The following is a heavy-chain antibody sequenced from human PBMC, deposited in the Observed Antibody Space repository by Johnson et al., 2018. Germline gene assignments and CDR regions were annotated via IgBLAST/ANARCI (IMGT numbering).Heavy chain of an antibody. V-gene: IGHV3-23*04. J-gene: IGHJ6*02. Sequence: VQLVQSGGGVVQPGRSLRLSCAASGFTFSSYSMNWVRQAPGKGLEWVSAISGSGGSTYYADSVKGRFAISRDNSKNTLYLPMNSLRAEDTAVYYCAGGIPSSGWGGYGMEVWGQGTTVTVSS. CDR2: ISGSGGST. CDR1: GFTFSSYS. D-gene: IGHD6-6*01. CDR3: AGGIPSSGWGGYGMEV.